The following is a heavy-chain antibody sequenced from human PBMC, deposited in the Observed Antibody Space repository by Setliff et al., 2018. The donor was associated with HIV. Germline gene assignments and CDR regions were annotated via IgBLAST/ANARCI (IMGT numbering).Heavy chain of an antibody. CDR2: IYYSGRT. J-gene: IGHJ3*02. D-gene: IGHD3-22*01. Sequence: SETLSLTCTVSGGSISSGDYYWSWIRQPPGKGLEWIGYIYYSGRTYYNPSLKRRVTISVDTSKNLFSLKLSSVTAADTAVYYCARVSEDYYDSSGQDDAFDIWGQGTMVTVSS. CDR3: ARVSEDYYDSSGQDDAFDI. CDR1: GGSISSGDYY. V-gene: IGHV4-30-4*08.